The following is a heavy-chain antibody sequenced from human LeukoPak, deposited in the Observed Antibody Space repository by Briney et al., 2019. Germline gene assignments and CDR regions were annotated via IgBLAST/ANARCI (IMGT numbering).Heavy chain of an antibody. CDR1: GFTFSSYS. J-gene: IGHJ6*02. Sequence: GGSLRLSCAASGFTFSSYSMNWVRQAPGKGLEWVSSISSSSSYIYYADSVKGRFTISRDNAKNSLYLQMNSLRAEDTAVYYCARALGDQPDYYYGMDVWGQGTTVTVSS. V-gene: IGHV3-21*01. CDR2: ISSSSSYI. D-gene: IGHD2-2*01. CDR3: ARALGDQPDYYYGMDV.